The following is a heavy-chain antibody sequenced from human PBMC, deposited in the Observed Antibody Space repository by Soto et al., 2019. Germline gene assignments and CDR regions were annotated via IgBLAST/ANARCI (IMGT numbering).Heavy chain of an antibody. CDR3: AREHSSSWRFDY. CDR2: MNPNSGKT. Sequence: QVQLVQSGAEVKNPGPPVRVPSRPSGYTLTILVINGGGQAPDKGLEWMGWMNPNSGKTGFAQKFQGRVTMTRNTSISTAYMELSSLRSEDTAVYFCAREHSSSWRFDYWGQGTLVTVSS. D-gene: IGHD6-13*01. J-gene: IGHJ4*02. V-gene: IGHV1-8*01. CDR1: GYTLTILV.